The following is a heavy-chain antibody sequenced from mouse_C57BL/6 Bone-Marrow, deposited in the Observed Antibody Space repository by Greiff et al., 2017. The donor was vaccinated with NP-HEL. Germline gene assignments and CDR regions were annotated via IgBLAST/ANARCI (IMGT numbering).Heavy chain of an antibody. CDR1: GYTFTSYW. CDR2: INPSNGGT. D-gene: IGHD1-1*01. V-gene: IGHV1-53*01. CDR3: AKEEGNYYCSSYWYFDV. Sequence: VKLMESGTELVKPGASVKLSCKASGYTFTSYWMHWVKQRPGQGLEWIGNINPSNGGTNYNEKFKSKATLTVDKSSSTAYMQLSSLTSEDSAVYYCAKEEGNYYCSSYWYFDVWGTGTTVTVSS. J-gene: IGHJ1*03.